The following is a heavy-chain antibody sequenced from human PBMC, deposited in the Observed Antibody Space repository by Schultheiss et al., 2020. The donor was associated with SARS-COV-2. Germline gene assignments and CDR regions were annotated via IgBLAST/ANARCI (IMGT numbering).Heavy chain of an antibody. Sequence: GEPLKISCAVSGFTFSNYEMNWIRQAPGKGLEWVSYISSSGMTIHYADSVKGRFTISRDNTKNALYLQMNSLRAEDTALYYCARDGALEGSDYWGQGTLVTVSS. CDR2: ISSSGMTI. D-gene: IGHD1-1*01. V-gene: IGHV3-48*03. J-gene: IGHJ4*02. CDR1: GFTFSNYE. CDR3: ARDGALEGSDY.